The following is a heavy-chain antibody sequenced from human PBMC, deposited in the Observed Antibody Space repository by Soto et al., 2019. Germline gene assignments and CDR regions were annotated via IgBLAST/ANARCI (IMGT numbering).Heavy chain of an antibody. Sequence: QITLKESGPTLAKPTQPLTLTCTFSGFSLSTSGVGVGWIRQPPGKALEWLAVIYWDDDERYSPSLRSRLTINKDTSKNQVVLTMTNMDPVDTATYYCAHFSTSCGMDVWGQGTTVTVSS. CDR1: GFSLSTSGVG. D-gene: IGHD2-2*01. J-gene: IGHJ6*02. CDR2: IYWDDDE. CDR3: AHFSTSCGMDV. V-gene: IGHV2-5*02.